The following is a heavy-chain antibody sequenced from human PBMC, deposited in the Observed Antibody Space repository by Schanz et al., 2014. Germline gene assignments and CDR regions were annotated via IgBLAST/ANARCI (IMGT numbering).Heavy chain of an antibody. J-gene: IGHJ5*02. CDR1: GFTVNTNY. D-gene: IGHD1-26*01. CDR3: AKELYSGSHYGWFDP. CDR2: TKAGGRDI. V-gene: IGHV3-53*03. Sequence: EVQLVESGGGLIQPGGSLRLSCAVSGFTVNTNYMSWVRQAPGKGLEWISYTKAGGRDIHYADSVKGRFTISRDEVKHSVYLQMNSLRDDDTAVYYCAKELYSGSHYGWFDPWGQGTLVTVSS.